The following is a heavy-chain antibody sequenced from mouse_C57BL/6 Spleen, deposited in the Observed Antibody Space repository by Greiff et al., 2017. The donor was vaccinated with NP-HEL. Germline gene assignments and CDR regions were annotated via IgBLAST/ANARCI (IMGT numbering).Heavy chain of an antibody. CDR3: AKPYCTTVVATGDFDV. CDR2: IWGDGST. Sequence: VKLVESGPGLVAPSPSLSITCTVSGFSLTSYGVSWVRQPPGKGLEWLGVIWGDGSTNYHSALISRLSLSKDNSTSQVSLKLYSLQTDDTATYDCAKPYCTTVVATGDFDVWGAGTTVTVAS. J-gene: IGHJ1*01. D-gene: IGHD1-1*01. V-gene: IGHV2-3*01. CDR1: GFSLTSYG.